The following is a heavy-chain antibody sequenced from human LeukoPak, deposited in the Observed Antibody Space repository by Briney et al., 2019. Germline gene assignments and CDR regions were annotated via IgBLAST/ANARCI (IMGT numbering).Heavy chain of an antibody. V-gene: IGHV3-7*04. Sequence: GGSLRLSCATSGFTFSSYWMSWVRQAPGKGLEWVANIKQDGSEKYYVDSVKGRFTISRDNAKNSLHLQMNSLRAEDTAVYYCARRSVAGYFDYWGQGTLVTVSS. CDR1: GFTFSSYW. J-gene: IGHJ4*02. CDR2: IKQDGSEK. CDR3: ARRSVAGYFDY. D-gene: IGHD6-19*01.